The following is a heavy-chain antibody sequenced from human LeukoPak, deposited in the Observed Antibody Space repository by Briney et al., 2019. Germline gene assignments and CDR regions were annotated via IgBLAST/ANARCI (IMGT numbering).Heavy chain of an antibody. CDR2: IIPILGIA. CDR1: GGTFSSYA. V-gene: IGHV1-69*04. Sequence: SVKVSCKASGGTFSSYAISWVRQAPGQGLEWMGRIIPILGIANYAQKSQGRVTITADKSTSTAYMELSSLRSEDTAVYYCASGTYGGYYYYGMDVWGQGTTVTVSS. D-gene: IGHD4-23*01. J-gene: IGHJ6*02. CDR3: ASGTYGGYYYYGMDV.